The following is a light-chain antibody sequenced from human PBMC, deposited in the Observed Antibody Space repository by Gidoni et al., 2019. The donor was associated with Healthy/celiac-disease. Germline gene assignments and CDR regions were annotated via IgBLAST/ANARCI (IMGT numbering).Light chain of an antibody. CDR2: AAS. J-gene: IGKJ3*01. CDR1: QGISSY. V-gene: IGKV1-9*01. Sequence: DIQLTQSPSFLSASVGDRVTITRRASQGISSYLAWYQQKPGKAPKLLISAASTLQSGVPSRFSGSGSGTEFTLTISSLQPEDFATYYCQQLNSYLSGFTFGPGTKVDIK. CDR3: QQLNSYLSGFT.